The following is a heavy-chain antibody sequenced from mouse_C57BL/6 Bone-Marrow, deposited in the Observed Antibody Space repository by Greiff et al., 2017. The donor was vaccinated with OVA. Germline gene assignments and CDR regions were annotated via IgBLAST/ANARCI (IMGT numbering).Heavy chain of an antibody. J-gene: IGHJ3*01. D-gene: IGHD1-1*01. CDR2: IDPSDSYT. CDR1: GYTFTSYW. CDR3: ARGYYYGSSPALY. Sequence: VQLQQPGAELVMPGASVKLSCKASGYTFTSYWMHWVKQRPGQGLEWIGEIDPSDSYTNYNQKFKGKSTLTVDKSSSTAYMQLSSLTSEDSAVYYCARGYYYGSSPALYWGQGTLVTVSA. V-gene: IGHV1-69*01.